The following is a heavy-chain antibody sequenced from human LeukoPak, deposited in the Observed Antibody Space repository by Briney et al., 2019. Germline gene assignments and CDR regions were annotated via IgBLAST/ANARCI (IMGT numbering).Heavy chain of an antibody. CDR2: ISGSGGST. Sequence: GGSLRLSCVASGFSFTTHAMGWVRQAPGKGLEWVSHISGSGGSTKYSGSVKGRFTISRDNSKNTLYLQMNSLRAEDTAVYYCAKWGGTTTRWGGDYYYYYGMDVWGQGTTVTVSS. J-gene: IGHJ6*02. D-gene: IGHD1-26*01. V-gene: IGHV3-23*01. CDR3: AKWGGTTTRWGGDYYYYYGMDV. CDR1: GFSFTTHA.